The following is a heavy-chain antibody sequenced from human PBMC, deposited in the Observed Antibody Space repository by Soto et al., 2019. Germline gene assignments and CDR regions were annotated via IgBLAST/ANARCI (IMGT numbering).Heavy chain of an antibody. J-gene: IGHJ5*02. V-gene: IGHV4-59*01. CDR1: GGPIFSDD. CDR3: ARGYWFDP. Sequence: SETLSLTCTVSGGPIFSDDWTWIGQPPGKGLEWIGYISRGGSSRYAPSLKGRVTFSTDTSKNQVSLKLTYVTVADTAVYYCARGYWFDPWGPGTLVTVSS. CDR2: ISRGGSS.